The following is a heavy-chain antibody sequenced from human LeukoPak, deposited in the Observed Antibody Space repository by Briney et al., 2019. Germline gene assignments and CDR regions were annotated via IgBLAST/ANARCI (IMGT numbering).Heavy chain of an antibody. Sequence: GGSLRLSCAASGFTFSSYAMHWVRQAPAKGLEWVAVISYDGSNKYYADSVKGRFTISRDNSKNTLYLQMNGLRAEDTAVYYYAIEVPFDYWGQGTLVTVSS. CDR3: AIEVPFDY. J-gene: IGHJ4*02. CDR1: GFTFSSYA. V-gene: IGHV3-30*04. CDR2: ISYDGSNK.